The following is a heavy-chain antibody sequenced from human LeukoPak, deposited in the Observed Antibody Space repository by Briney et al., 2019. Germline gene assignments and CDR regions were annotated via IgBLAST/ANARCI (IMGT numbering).Heavy chain of an antibody. CDR3: AKNVSRVY. CDR1: GFIFSSYA. D-gene: IGHD3-10*02. V-gene: IGHV3-30*02. CDR2: IQSDGNNK. Sequence: GGSLRLSCAASGFIFSSYAIHWVRQAPGKGLEWVAFIQSDGNNKYYADSVKGRFTISRDNSKNTLYLQMNSLRAEDTAVYYCAKNVSRVYWGQGTLVTVSS. J-gene: IGHJ4*02.